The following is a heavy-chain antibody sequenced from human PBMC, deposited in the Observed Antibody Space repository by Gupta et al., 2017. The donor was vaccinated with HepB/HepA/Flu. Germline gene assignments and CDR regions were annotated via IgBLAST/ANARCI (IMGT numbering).Heavy chain of an antibody. D-gene: IGHD1-1*01. J-gene: IGHJ4*02. CDR1: GLTVSDNH. CDR3: ARNWIGPEDT. V-gene: IGHV3-66*01. CDR2: IYSGGSS. Sequence: EVQLVQSGGGLVQPGGSLRLSCAASGLTVSDNHMTWVRQAPGKGLEWVSVIYSGGSSYYVDSVKGRFTISRDTSKNMVYLQMNSLRDDDTAVYYCARNWIGPEDTWGQGTLVTVSS.